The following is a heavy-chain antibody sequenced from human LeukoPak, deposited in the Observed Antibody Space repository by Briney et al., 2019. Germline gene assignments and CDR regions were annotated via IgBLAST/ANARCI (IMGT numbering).Heavy chain of an antibody. CDR3: ARDSGVFFGDSGWFDP. CDR1: GFTFSSYA. Sequence: SGGSLRLSCAASGFTFSSYAMSWVRQAPGKGLEWVSAISGSGGSTYYADSVKGRFTISRDNSRNTLYLQMNSLRAEDTAVYYCARDSGVFFGDSGWFDPWGQGTLVTVSS. D-gene: IGHD3-10*01. J-gene: IGHJ5*02. CDR2: ISGSGGST. V-gene: IGHV3-23*01.